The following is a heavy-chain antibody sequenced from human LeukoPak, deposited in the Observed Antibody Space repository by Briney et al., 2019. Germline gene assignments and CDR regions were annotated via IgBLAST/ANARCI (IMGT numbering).Heavy chain of an antibody. J-gene: IGHJ4*02. Sequence: PGRSLRLSCAASGFTFSSYGMHWVRQAPGKGLEWVSGIGGSGGDTYYADSVKGRFTISRDNSKNTLFLQMNRLRAEDTAVYYCGKDRQLDCWGQGTLVTVSS. CDR3: GKDRQLDC. CDR2: IGGSGGDT. V-gene: IGHV3-23*01. D-gene: IGHD1-1*01. CDR1: GFTFSSYG.